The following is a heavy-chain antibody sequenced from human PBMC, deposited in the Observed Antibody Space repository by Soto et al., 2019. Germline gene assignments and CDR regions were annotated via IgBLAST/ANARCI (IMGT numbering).Heavy chain of an antibody. CDR1: GFTFSSYG. D-gene: IGHD2-21*02. CDR2: ISYDGSNK. Sequence: QVQLVESGGGVVQPGRSLRLSCAASGFTFSSYGMHWVRQAPGKGLEWVAVISYDGSNKYYADSVKGRFTISRDNSKNTLYLQMNSLRAEDTAVYYCAKDYSGDYATDFDYWGQGTLVTVSS. V-gene: IGHV3-30*18. J-gene: IGHJ4*02. CDR3: AKDYSGDYATDFDY.